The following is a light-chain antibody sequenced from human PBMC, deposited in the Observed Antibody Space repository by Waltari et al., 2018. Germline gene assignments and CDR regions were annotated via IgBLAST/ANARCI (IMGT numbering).Light chain of an antibody. J-gene: IGLJ3*02. Sequence: QAGLTQPPSVSKGLRQTATLTCTGNSNNVGKQGAAGLQQHQGHPPKLLSYRNNNRPSGISERFSASRSGNTDSLTITGLQPEDEADYYCSAWDSSLGAWVFGGGTKLTVL. CDR3: SAWDSSLGAWV. V-gene: IGLV10-54*04. CDR2: RNN. CDR1: SNNVGKQG.